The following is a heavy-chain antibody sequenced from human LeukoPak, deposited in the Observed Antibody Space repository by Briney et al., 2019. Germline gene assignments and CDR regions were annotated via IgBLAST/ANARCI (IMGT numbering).Heavy chain of an antibody. D-gene: IGHD4-17*01. CDR3: AAQGGSGDLRY. CDR1: GFTFSXXX. CDR2: IKRIIDGGTT. J-gene: IGHJ4*02. Sequence: PGGSLRLSCAASGFTFSXXXXXXVRQAPGKXLEXXGRIKRIIDGGTTDYXAPVXGRFTVSRDDSINTLYLQMSSLKTEDTAVYYCAAQGGSGDLRYWGQGTLVTVSS. V-gene: IGHV3-15*01.